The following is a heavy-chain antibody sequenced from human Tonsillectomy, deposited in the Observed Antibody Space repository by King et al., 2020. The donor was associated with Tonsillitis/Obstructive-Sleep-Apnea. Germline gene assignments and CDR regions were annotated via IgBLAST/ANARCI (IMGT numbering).Heavy chain of an antibody. CDR3: ARRGRVLPLDAFDI. CDR2: IYHGGDT. CDR1: GDSFSTTTYY. D-gene: IGHD2-15*01. V-gene: IGHV4-39*01. Sequence: LQLQESGPGLVKPSETLSLTCTFSGDSFSTTTYYWAWVRQPPGKALEWIGTIYHGGDTYYHPSLGSRVTISVDTSKRQVLLKLTSVTAADTAVYYCARRGRVLPLDAFDIWGQGTMVTVSS. J-gene: IGHJ3*02.